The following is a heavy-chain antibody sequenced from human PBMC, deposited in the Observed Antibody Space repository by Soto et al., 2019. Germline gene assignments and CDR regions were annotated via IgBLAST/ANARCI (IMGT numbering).Heavy chain of an antibody. D-gene: IGHD3-9*01. CDR3: TRERRYFDWLSPFDY. Sequence: GGSLRLSCTASGFTFGDYAMSWFRQAPGKGLEWVGFIRSKAYGGTTEYAASVKGRFTISRDDSKSIAYLQMNSLKTEDTAVYYCTRERRYFDWLSPFDYWGQGTLVTVSS. CDR2: IRSKAYGGTT. CDR1: GFTFGDYA. J-gene: IGHJ4*02. V-gene: IGHV3-49*03.